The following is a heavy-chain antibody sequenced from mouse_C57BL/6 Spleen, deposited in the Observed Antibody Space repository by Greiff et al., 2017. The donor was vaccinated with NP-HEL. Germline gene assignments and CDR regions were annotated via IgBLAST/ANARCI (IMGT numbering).Heavy chain of an antibody. CDR3: AKPPYYGSSYGWYFDV. CDR2: IYPGDGDT. Sequence: VQLQQSGAELVKPGASVKISCKASGYAFSSYWMNWVKQRPGKGLEWIGQIYPGDGDTNYNGKFKGKATLTADKSSSTAYMQLSSLTSEDSAVYFCAKPPYYGSSYGWYFDVWGTGTTVTVSS. J-gene: IGHJ1*03. D-gene: IGHD1-1*01. CDR1: GYAFSSYW. V-gene: IGHV1-80*01.